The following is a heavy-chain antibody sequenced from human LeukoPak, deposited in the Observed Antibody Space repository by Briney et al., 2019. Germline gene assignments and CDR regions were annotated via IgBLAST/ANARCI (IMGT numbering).Heavy chain of an antibody. J-gene: IGHJ4*02. Sequence: PGGSLRLSCSASGFAFSDYWMNWVRQAPGKEPEWVANINLGGSAKLYVDSVKGRCTISRDNAKNSLYLQMNSLRVEDTAVYYCAAWGLHNYWGQGTLVTVSS. D-gene: IGHD7-27*01. CDR2: INLGGSAK. V-gene: IGHV3-7*01. CDR1: GFAFSDYW. CDR3: AAWGLHNY.